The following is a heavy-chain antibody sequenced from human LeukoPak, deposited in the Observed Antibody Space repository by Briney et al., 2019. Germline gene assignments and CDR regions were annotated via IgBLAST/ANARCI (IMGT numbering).Heavy chain of an antibody. CDR3: ARRAAVVGPLYHFDN. D-gene: IGHD6-19*01. V-gene: IGHV1-18*01. J-gene: IGHJ4*02. CDR1: GGTFSSYA. Sequence: GASVKVSCKASGGTFSSYAISWVRQAPGQGLEWMGRISADKTNTNYAQNLQGRVTVTTDTSTSTAYMELRSLRSDDTAVYYCARRAAVVGPLYHFDNWGQGTLITVSS. CDR2: ISADKTNT.